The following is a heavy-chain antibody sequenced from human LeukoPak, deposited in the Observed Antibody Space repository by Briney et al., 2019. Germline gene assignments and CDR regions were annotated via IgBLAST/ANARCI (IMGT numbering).Heavy chain of an antibody. CDR1: GFAFSDYF. V-gene: IGHV3-11*04. CDR2: ISSSSGSTI. J-gene: IGHJ4*02. D-gene: IGHD7-27*01. Sequence: SGGSLRLSCAASGFAFSDYFMSWIRQAPGKGLEWVSYISSSSGSTINYADSVKGRFTISRDNAKNTLYLQMNSLRAEDTAVYYCARATGDHFDYWGQGTLVTVSS. CDR3: ARATGDHFDY.